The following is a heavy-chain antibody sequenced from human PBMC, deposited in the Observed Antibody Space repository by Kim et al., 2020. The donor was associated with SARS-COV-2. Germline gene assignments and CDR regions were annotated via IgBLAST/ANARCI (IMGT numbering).Heavy chain of an antibody. Sequence: GGSLRLSCAASGFTFSSYAMHWVRQAPGKGLEWVALISYDGSNKYYADSVKGRFTIPRDNSKNTLYLQMNSLRAEDTAVYYCARDPGGAHYGMDVWGQGTTVTVSS. CDR3: ARDPGGAHYGMDV. V-gene: IGHV3-30-3*01. CDR1: GFTFSSYA. J-gene: IGHJ6*02. D-gene: IGHD3-16*01. CDR2: ISYDGSNK.